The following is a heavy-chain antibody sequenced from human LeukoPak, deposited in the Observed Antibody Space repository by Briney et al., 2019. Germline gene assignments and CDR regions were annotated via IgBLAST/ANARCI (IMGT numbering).Heavy chain of an antibody. J-gene: IGHJ6*04. CDR2: INPSGGST. D-gene: IGHD6-13*01. CDR3: ARAPNAAAGTGRAFDI. Sequence: GASVKVSCKASGYTFTSYYMHWVRQAPGQGLEWMGIINPSGGSTIYAQKLQGRVTMTTDTSTSTAYMELRSLRSDDTAVYYCARAPNAAAGTGRAFDIWGKGTTVTVSS. CDR1: GYTFTSYY. V-gene: IGHV1-46*01.